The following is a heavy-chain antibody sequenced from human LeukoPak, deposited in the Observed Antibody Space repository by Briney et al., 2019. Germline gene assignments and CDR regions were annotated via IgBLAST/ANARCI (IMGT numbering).Heavy chain of an antibody. D-gene: IGHD3-3*01. V-gene: IGHV1-8*01. J-gene: IGHJ5*02. CDR1: GYTFTGYD. CDR3: ARGPYYDFWSGYYIGWFDP. CDR2: MNPNSGNT. Sequence: ASVKVSCKASGYTFTGYDINWVRQATGQGLEWMGWMNPNSGNTGYAQKFQGRVTITRNTSISTAYMELSSLRSEDTAVYYCARGPYYDFWSGYYIGWFDPWGQGTLVTVSS.